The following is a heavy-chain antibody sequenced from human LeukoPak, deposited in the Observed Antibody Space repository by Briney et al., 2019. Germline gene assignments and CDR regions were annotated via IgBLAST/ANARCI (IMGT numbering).Heavy chain of an antibody. D-gene: IGHD3-10*01. CDR2: IYYSGNT. CDR1: GGSISSYY. J-gene: IGHJ3*02. V-gene: IGHV4-59*01. CDR3: ARNLWFGESSDAFYI. Sequence: SETLSLTRTVSGGSISSYYWSWIRQPPGKGLEWIGYIYYSGNTNYNPSLKSRVSISVDTSKNQFSLRLTSVTAADTAVYYCARNLWFGESSDAFYIWGQGTMVTVSS.